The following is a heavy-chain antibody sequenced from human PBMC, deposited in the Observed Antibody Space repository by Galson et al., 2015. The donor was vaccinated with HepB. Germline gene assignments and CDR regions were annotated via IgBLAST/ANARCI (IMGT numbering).Heavy chain of an antibody. Sequence: QSGAEVKKPGESLKIFCKGSGYSFTNYWIGWVRQMPGKGLEWMGIIYPGDSDTRYSPSFQGQVTISADKSISTAYLQWSSLKASDTAMYYCARVRQQLDALYYFDYWGQGTLVTVSS. CDR2: IYPGDSDT. V-gene: IGHV5-51*01. J-gene: IGHJ4*02. CDR1: GYSFTNYW. D-gene: IGHD6-13*01. CDR3: ARVRQQLDALYYFDY.